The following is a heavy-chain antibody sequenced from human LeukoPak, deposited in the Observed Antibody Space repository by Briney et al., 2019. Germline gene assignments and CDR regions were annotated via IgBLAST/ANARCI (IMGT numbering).Heavy chain of an antibody. V-gene: IGHV1-8*01. D-gene: IGHD5-18*01. CDR2: MNPNSGNT. CDR3: ARVDTAMGSGRYYYYMDV. Sequence: ASVKVSCKASGYTFTSYDINWVRQATGQGLEWMGWMNPNSGNTGYAQKFQGRVTMTRNTSISTAYMELSSLRSEDTAVYYCARVDTAMGSGRYYYYMDVWGKGTTVTVSS. J-gene: IGHJ6*03. CDR1: GYTFTSYD.